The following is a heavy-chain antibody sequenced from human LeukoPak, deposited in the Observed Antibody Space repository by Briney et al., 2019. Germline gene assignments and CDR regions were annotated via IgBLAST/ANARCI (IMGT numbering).Heavy chain of an antibody. V-gene: IGHV3-9*01. D-gene: IGHD1-7*01. J-gene: IGHJ3*02. CDR1: GFTFDDYA. CDR3: IKDLRLDLKFDTFDM. CDR2: ISWDSGSS. Sequence: GGSLRLSCAPSGFTFDDYAMHWVRLPPGRGREWGSSISWDSGSSVYADSVKGRFTISRDNAKHSLYLQMNGLTPDDTALYYCIKDLRLDLKFDTFDMWGQGTMVTVSS.